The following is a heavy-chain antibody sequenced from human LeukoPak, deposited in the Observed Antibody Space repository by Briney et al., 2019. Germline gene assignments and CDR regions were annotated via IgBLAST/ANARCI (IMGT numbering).Heavy chain of an antibody. CDR1: GFTFSNAW. V-gene: IGHV3-15*01. Sequence: GGSLRLSCAASGFTFSNAWMSWVRQAPGKGLEWVGRIKSKTVGGTTDYAAPVKGRFTISRDDSKNTLYLQMNSLKTEDTAVYYCTTDISGYYYGSGSYVVDYWGQGTLVTVSS. J-gene: IGHJ4*02. D-gene: IGHD3-10*01. CDR3: TTDISGYYYGSGSYVVDY. CDR2: IKSKTVGGTT.